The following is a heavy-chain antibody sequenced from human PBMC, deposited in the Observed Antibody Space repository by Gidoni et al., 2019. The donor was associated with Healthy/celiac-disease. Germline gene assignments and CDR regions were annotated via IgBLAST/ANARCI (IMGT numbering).Heavy chain of an antibody. CDR1: GFSLSTSGVG. J-gene: IGHJ6*02. CDR3: AHKNDFWSGYDYYYGMDV. CDR2: IYWDDDK. D-gene: IGHD3-3*01. V-gene: IGHV2-5*02. Sequence: QITLKESGPTLVKPTQTLTLTCPFSGFSLSTSGVGVGWIRQPPGKALEWLALIYWDDDKRYSPSLKSRLTITKDTSKNQVVLTMTNMDPVDTATYYCAHKNDFWSGYDYYYGMDVWGQGTTVTVSS.